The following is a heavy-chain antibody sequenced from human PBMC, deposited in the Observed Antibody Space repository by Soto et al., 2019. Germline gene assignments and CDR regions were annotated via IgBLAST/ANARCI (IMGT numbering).Heavy chain of an antibody. CDR1: GGTFSNSA. V-gene: IGHV1-69*12. Sequence: QVQLVQSGAEVKKPGSSVTVSCKASGGTFSNSAISWVRQAPGQGLEWMGGIIPIFSTPDYAQKFQGRVTITADESTTTAYMEWTSLKAEDTAVYYCARDKDRQQLGGNYYYGIDVWGQGTTVTVSS. D-gene: IGHD2-15*01. J-gene: IGHJ6*02. CDR2: IIPIFSTP. CDR3: ARDKDRQQLGGNYYYGIDV.